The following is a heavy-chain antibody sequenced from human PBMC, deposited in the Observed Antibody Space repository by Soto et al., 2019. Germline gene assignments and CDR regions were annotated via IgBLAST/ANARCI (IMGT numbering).Heavy chain of an antibody. J-gene: IGHJ4*02. D-gene: IGHD2-8*02. V-gene: IGHV3-74*01. Sequence: GGSLRLSCAASGFPFTNYWMNWVRQTPGKGLMWVSRISPDGSDVGYADSVEGRFTVSRDNAKNTLYLQMHSLRAEDTAMYYCACWGHIVPVAPSDFDRWGQGLLVTVYS. CDR1: GFPFTNYW. CDR3: ACWGHIVPVAPSDFDR. CDR2: ISPDGSDV.